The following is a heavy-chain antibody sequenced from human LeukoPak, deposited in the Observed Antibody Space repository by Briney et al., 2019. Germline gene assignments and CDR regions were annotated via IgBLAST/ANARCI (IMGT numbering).Heavy chain of an antibody. CDR1: GGSFSGYY. CDR3: ARGGRYYGSGSYPYYYGMDV. J-gene: IGHJ6*04. D-gene: IGHD3-10*01. V-gene: IGHV4-34*01. CDR2: INHSGST. Sequence: SETLSLTCAVYGGSFSGYYWSWIRQPPGKGLEWIGEINHSGSTNYNPSLKSRVTISVDTSKNQFSLKLSSVTAADTAVYYCARGGRYYGSGSYPYYYGMDVWGKGTTVTVSS.